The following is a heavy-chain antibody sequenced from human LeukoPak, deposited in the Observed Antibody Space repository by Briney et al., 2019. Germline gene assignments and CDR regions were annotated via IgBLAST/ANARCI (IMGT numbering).Heavy chain of an antibody. V-gene: IGHV4-59*01. CDR3: AGCDNEYYYYYMDV. CDR1: GGSISSYY. CDR2: IYYSGST. Sequence: SETLSLTCTVSGGSISSYYWSWIRQPPGKGLEWIGYIYYSGSTNYNPSLKSRVTISVDTSKNQFSLKLSSVTAADTAVYYCAGCDNEYYYYYMDVWGKGTTVTVSS. J-gene: IGHJ6*03. D-gene: IGHD1-1*01.